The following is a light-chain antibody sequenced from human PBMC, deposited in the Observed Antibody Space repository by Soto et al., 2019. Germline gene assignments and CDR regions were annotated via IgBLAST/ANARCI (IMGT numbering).Light chain of an antibody. CDR3: QQYNTFPLT. Sequence: DIQMTQSPSSLSASVGDRVTITCRASQRITTWLAWYQQKPGKAPKLLVYKTSSLESGVPSRFSGSGSGTESTLTIRSLQPDDVGAYYCQQYNTFPLTFGQGTRLEMK. V-gene: IGKV1-5*03. CDR1: QRITTW. CDR2: KTS. J-gene: IGKJ5*01.